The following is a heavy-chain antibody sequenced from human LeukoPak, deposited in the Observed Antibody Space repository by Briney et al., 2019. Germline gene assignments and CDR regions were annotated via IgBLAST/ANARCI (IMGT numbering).Heavy chain of an antibody. V-gene: IGHV1-2*02. D-gene: IGHD4-17*01. Sequence: ASVKVSCKGSGYPFTGYYIHWVRQAPGQGLEWMGWINPNSGGTNYAQKFQGRVTMTSDTSITTAYMDLSRLTSDDTAVYYCAREISDYASAYWGQGTLVTVSS. CDR3: AREISDYASAY. CDR1: GYPFTGYY. J-gene: IGHJ4*02. CDR2: INPNSGGT.